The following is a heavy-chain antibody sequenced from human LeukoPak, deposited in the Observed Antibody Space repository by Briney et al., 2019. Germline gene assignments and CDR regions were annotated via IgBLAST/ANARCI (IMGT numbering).Heavy chain of an antibody. CDR3: ARMPKPRTYYYDTSGYNPHFDS. D-gene: IGHD3-22*01. Sequence: SETLSLTCAVYGGSFSGYYWSWIRQPPGKGLEWIGEINPSGNTNYNPSLKSRVTMSVDTSNNQFSLKLSSVTAADTAVYFCARMPKPRTYYYDTSGYNPHFDSWGQGTLVTVSS. J-gene: IGHJ4*02. CDR2: INPSGNT. V-gene: IGHV4-34*01. CDR1: GGSFSGYY.